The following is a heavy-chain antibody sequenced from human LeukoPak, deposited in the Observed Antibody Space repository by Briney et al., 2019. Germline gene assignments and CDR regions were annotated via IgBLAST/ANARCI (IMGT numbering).Heavy chain of an antibody. CDR1: GGSISSGGYY. V-gene: IGHV4-31*03. CDR2: IYYSGST. Sequence: SETLSLTCTVSGGSISSGGYYWSWIRQHPGKGLEWIGYIYYSGSTYYNPSRKSRVTISVDTSKNQFSLKLSSVTAADTAVYYCARAYHYYDSRGIDYWGQGTLVTVSS. J-gene: IGHJ4*02. D-gene: IGHD3-22*01. CDR3: ARAYHYYDSRGIDY.